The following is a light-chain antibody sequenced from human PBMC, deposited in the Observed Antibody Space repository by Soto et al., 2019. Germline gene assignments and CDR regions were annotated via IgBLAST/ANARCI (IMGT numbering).Light chain of an antibody. CDR1: QDISNY. V-gene: IGKV1-33*01. Sequence: DIQMTQSPSSLSASVGDRVTITCQASQDISNYLSWFQQKPGKAPKLLIYDASNLETGVPARFSGSGSGTVFTLSISSLQPEDFATYYCQQYDNLPFTFGPGTKVDIK. CDR3: QQYDNLPFT. J-gene: IGKJ3*01. CDR2: DAS.